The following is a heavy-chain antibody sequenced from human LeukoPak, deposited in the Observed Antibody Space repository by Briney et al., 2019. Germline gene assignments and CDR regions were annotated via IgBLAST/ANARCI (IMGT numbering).Heavy chain of an antibody. V-gene: IGHV3-7*01. CDR2: IKQDGSDK. CDR1: GFTFSDYW. D-gene: IGHD2-21*01. J-gene: IGHJ5*02. CDR3: ARDRMSAISRGWFDP. Sequence: RGSLRLSCTASGFTFSDYWMSWVRQAPGKGPEWVANIKQDGSDKYYVDSVEGRFTISRDNAKNALYLQVNSLRPEDTAVYYCARDRMSAISRGWFDPWGQGTLVTVSS.